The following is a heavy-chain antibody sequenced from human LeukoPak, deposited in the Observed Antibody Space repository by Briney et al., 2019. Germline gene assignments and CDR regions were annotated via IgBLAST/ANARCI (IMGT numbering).Heavy chain of an antibody. CDR3: ARGKSGWYSQWYFDY. CDR1: GGSISSYY. J-gene: IGHJ4*02. D-gene: IGHD6-19*01. Sequence: SETLSLTCTVSGGSISSYYWGWIRQPPGKGLEWIGYIYYSGSTNYNPSLKSRVTISVDTSKNQFSLKLSSVTAADTAVYYCARGKSGWYSQWYFDYWGQGTLVTVSS. CDR2: IYYSGST. V-gene: IGHV4-59*01.